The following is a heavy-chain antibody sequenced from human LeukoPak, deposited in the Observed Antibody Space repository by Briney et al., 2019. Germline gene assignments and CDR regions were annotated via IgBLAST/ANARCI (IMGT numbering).Heavy chain of an antibody. CDR3: TKDRSYGRSYFDY. CDR2: IYSGGST. V-gene: IGHV3-66*02. Sequence: GGSLRLSCAASGFTVSNNYMSWGRQAPGKGLEWVSVIYSGGSTYYADSVKGRFTISRDNSKNTLYLQMNSLRIEDTAVYYCTKDRSYGRSYFDYWGQGTLVTVAS. J-gene: IGHJ4*02. D-gene: IGHD5-18*01. CDR1: GFTVSNNY.